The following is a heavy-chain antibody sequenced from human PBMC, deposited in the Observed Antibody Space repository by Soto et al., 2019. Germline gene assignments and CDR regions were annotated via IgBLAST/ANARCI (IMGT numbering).Heavy chain of an antibody. V-gene: IGHV4-30-2*01. J-gene: IGHJ4*02. CDR2: IYHSGST. CDR3: ARGGVDYYDSSGYYFSPYYFDY. Sequence: QLQLQESGSGLVKPSQTLSLTCAVSGGSISSGGYSWSWIRQPPGKGLEWIGYIYHSGSTYYNPSHKSRVTISGGRSKNQVSLKLSSVTAADTAVYYCARGGVDYYDSSGYYFSPYYFDYWGQGTLVTVSS. CDR1: GGSISSGGYS. D-gene: IGHD3-22*01.